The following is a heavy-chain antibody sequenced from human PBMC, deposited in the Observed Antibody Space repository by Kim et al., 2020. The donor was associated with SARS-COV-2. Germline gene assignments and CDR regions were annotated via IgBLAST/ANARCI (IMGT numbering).Heavy chain of an antibody. D-gene: IGHD5-18*01. V-gene: IGHV3-30*18. Sequence: GVSLRLSCAASGFTFSSYGMHWVRQAPGKGLEWVAVISYDGSNKYYADSVKGRFTISRDNSKNTLYLQMNSLRAEDTAVYYCAKDNRGYSYGYSGGMDVWGQGTTVTVSS. CDR1: GFTFSSYG. J-gene: IGHJ6*02. CDR2: ISYDGSNK. CDR3: AKDNRGYSYGYSGGMDV.